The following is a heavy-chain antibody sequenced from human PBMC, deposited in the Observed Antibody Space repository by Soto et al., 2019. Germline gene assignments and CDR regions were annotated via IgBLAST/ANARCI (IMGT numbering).Heavy chain of an antibody. D-gene: IGHD3-22*01. CDR1: GFTFSSYG. Sequence: GSLRLSCAASGFTFSSYGMHWVRQAPGKGLEWVAVISYDGSNKYYADSVKGRFTISRDNSKNTLYLQMNSLRAEDTAVYYCAKGLTGVVVITSYYYMDVWGKGTTVTVSS. V-gene: IGHV3-30*18. CDR3: AKGLTGVVVITSYYYMDV. CDR2: ISYDGSNK. J-gene: IGHJ6*03.